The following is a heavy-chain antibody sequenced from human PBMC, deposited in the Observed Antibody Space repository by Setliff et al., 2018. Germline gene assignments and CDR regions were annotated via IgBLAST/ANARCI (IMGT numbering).Heavy chain of an antibody. D-gene: IGHD2-8*01. V-gene: IGHV3-11*04. CDR3: ARDGVMYGMDV. CDR2: ISGGGTTI. Sequence: PGGSLRLSCAASGFSFSGSYMSWVRQAPGKGLEWISKISGGGTTIFYADSVGGRLTISRDNTKNSLYLQMNSLRAEDTAVYYCARDGVMYGMDVWGQGTTVTVSS. J-gene: IGHJ6*02. CDR1: GFSFSGSY.